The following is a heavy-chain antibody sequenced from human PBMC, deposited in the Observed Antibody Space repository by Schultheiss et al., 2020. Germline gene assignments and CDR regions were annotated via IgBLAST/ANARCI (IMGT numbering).Heavy chain of an antibody. D-gene: IGHD3-10*01. CDR3: ARAGLHGSLYYYGMDV. CDR1: GGTFSSYA. J-gene: IGHJ6*02. Sequence: SVKVSCKASGGTFSSYAISWVRQAPGQGLEWMGGIIPIFGTANYAQKFQGRVTITADESTSTAYMELSSLRSEDTAVYYCARAGLHGSLYYYGMDVWGQGTTVTVSS. V-gene: IGHV1-69*13. CDR2: IIPIFGTA.